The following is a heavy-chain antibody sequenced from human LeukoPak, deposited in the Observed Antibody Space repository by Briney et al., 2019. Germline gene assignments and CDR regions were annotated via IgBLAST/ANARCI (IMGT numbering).Heavy chain of an antibody. Sequence: PGRSLRLSCAASGFTFSSYGMHWVRQAPGKGLEWVVVISYDGSNKYYADSVKGRFTISRDNSKNTLYLQMNSLRAEDTAVYYCAKPTRSSRNVDPFFDYWGQGTLVTVSS. CDR2: ISYDGSNK. D-gene: IGHD2-2*01. CDR1: GFTFSSYG. V-gene: IGHV3-30*18. CDR3: AKPTRSSRNVDPFFDY. J-gene: IGHJ4*02.